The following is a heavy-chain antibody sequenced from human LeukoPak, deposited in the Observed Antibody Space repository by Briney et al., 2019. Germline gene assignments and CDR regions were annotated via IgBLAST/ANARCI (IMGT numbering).Heavy chain of an antibody. Sequence: SGTLSLTCAVSGGSISSSNWWSWVRQPPGKGLEWIGEIYHSGSTNYNPSLKSRVTISVDTSKNQFSLKLSSVTAADTAVYYCARGAYGSGSSDYWGQGTLVTVSS. CDR3: ARGAYGSGSSDY. D-gene: IGHD3-10*01. CDR2: IYHSGST. V-gene: IGHV4-4*02. J-gene: IGHJ4*02. CDR1: GGSISSSNW.